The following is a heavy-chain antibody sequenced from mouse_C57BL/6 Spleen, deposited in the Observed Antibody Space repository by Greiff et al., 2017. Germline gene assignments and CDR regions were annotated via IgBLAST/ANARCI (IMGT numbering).Heavy chain of an antibody. V-gene: IGHV1-18*01. J-gene: IGHJ4*01. CDR3: ARSDYYYGSSPLYYAMDH. Sequence: EVQLVESGPELVKPGASVKIPCKASGYTFTDYNMDWVKQSPGKSLEWIGDINPNNGGTIYNQKFKGKATLTVDKSSSTAYMELRSLTSEDTAFYYCARSDYYYGSSPLYYAMDHGGQGTSGTVPS. D-gene: IGHD1-1*01. CDR1: GYTFTDYN. CDR2: INPNNGGT.